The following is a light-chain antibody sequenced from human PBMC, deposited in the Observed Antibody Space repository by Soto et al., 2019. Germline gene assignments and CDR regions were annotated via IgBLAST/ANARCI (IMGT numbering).Light chain of an antibody. CDR1: SSNIGSNT. Sequence: QSVLTQPPSASGTPGQRVTISCSGSSSNIGSNTVNWYQHLPGTAPKLLIYTNNQRPSGVPDRFSGSKSGTSASLAISGLQSEDEADYYCASCDDSLTGRVFGTGTKLTVL. J-gene: IGLJ1*01. V-gene: IGLV1-44*01. CDR3: ASCDDSLTGRV. CDR2: TNN.